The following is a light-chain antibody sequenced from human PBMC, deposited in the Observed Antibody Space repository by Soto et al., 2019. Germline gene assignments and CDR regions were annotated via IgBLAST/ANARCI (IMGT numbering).Light chain of an antibody. Sequence: DIQLTQSPSFLSASVGDRVTITCRASQDISRHLVWFQQEPGKAPKLLIYAASTLQSGVPSRFTGVGAGTEFTLTISSLQPEDFATYYCLQLDSFPPTFGQGTKVETK. V-gene: IGKV1-9*01. CDR1: QDISRH. J-gene: IGKJ1*01. CDR3: LQLDSFPPT. CDR2: AAS.